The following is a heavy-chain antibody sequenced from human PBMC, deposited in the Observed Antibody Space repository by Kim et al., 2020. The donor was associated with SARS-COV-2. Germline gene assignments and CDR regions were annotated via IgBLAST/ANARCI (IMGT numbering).Heavy chain of an antibody. Sequence: SETLSLTCTVSGGSVSSGSYYWSWIRQPPGKGLEWIGYIYYSGSTNYNPSLKSRVTISVDTSKNQFSLKLSSVTAADTAVYYCARRTSSCLYPFDNRGQG. J-gene: IGHJ4*02. CDR3: ARRTSSCLYPFDN. V-gene: IGHV4-61*01. D-gene: IGHD6-19*01. CDR1: GGSVSSGSYY. CDR2: IYYSGST.